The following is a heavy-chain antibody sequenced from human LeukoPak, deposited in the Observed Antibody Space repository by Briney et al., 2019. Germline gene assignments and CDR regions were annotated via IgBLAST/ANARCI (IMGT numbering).Heavy chain of an antibody. CDR3: AREGGYSYGYDY. CDR2: IYTSGTT. CDR1: GGSISSYY. D-gene: IGHD5-18*01. Sequence: SETLSLTCTVSGGSISSYYWSWIRQPAGKGLEWIGRIYTSGTTKHNPSLKSRVTMSVDTSHNQFSLRLKLSSVTAADTAMYYCAREGGYSYGYDYWGQGTLVTVSS. J-gene: IGHJ4*02. V-gene: IGHV4-4*07.